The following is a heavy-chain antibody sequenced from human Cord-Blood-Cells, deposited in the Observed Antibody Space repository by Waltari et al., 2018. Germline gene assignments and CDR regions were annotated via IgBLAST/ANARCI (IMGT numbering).Heavy chain of an antibody. J-gene: IGHJ4*02. CDR2: IYYSGST. CDR1: GGSISSYY. D-gene: IGHD2-15*01. V-gene: IGHV4-59*01. CDR3: ARGIKKPGPDY. Sequence: QVQLQESGPGLVKPSETLSLTCTVSGGSISSYYWSWIRQPPGKGLEWIGYIYYSGSTNYNPSLKSRVTISVDTSKNQFSLKLSSVTAADTAVYYCARGIKKPGPDYWGQGTLVTVSS.